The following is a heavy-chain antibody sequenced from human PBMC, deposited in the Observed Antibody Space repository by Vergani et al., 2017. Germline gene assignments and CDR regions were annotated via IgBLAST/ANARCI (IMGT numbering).Heavy chain of an antibody. CDR3: AKDRPDAARWGSGSYQGGFDY. D-gene: IGHD1-26*01. V-gene: IGHV3-30*02. J-gene: IGHJ4*02. Sequence: QVQLVESGGGVVQPGGSLRLSCAASGFTFSSCGMHWVRQAPGKGLEWVAFIRYDGSNKYYADSVKGRFTISRDNSKNTLYLQMNSLRDEDTAVYYCAKDRPDAARWGSGSYQGGFDYWGQGTLVTVSS. CDR2: IRYDGSNK. CDR1: GFTFSSCG.